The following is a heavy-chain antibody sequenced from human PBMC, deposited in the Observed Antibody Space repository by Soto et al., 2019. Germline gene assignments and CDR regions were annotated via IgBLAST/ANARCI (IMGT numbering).Heavy chain of an antibody. CDR3: ARELEYCSNGVCYPYFDS. Sequence: PGGSLRVSWAASGFSFRSYSMNWVRQAPGKGLEWLSDISSSSYTIYYADSVKGRFTISRDNAKNSLYLQMDSLRAEDTAVYYCARELEYCSNGVCYPYFDSWGQGTLVTVSS. V-gene: IGHV3-48*04. D-gene: IGHD2-8*01. J-gene: IGHJ4*02. CDR1: GFSFRSYS. CDR2: ISSSSYTI.